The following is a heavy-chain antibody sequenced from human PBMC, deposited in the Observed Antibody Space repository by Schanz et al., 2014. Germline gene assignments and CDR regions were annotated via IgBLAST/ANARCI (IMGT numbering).Heavy chain of an antibody. V-gene: IGHV3-33*01. CDR2: IWSDGSTK. CDR1: GFAFSVYG. J-gene: IGHJ3*02. CDR3: ARDRGHGDLPGDI. D-gene: IGHD4-17*01. Sequence: QVQMVESGGGVVQPGRSLRLSCAASGFAFSVYGMHWVRQAPGKGPEWVAVIWSDGSTKYYADSVKGRFTISRENAKNSLYLQMNSLRAGDTAVYYCARDRGHGDLPGDIWGQGTMVTVSS.